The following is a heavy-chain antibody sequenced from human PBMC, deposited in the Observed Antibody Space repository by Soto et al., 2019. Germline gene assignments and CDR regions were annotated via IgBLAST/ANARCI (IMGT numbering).Heavy chain of an antibody. CDR3: ARVVGGIPVAGSWNWFDP. V-gene: IGHV1-18*04. Sequence: ASVKVSCKASGYTFTSYALSCVRHAPGQVLEWMGWISTYNGNTNYAQNLQGRVTMTTDISTNTAYMELRSLRSDDTAVYYCARVVGGIPVAGSWNWFDPWGQGTLVTVSS. CDR1: GYTFTSYA. J-gene: IGHJ5*02. D-gene: IGHD6-19*01. CDR2: ISTYNGNT.